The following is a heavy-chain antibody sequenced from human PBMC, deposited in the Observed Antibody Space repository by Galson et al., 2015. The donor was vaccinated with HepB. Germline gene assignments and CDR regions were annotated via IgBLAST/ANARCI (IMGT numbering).Heavy chain of an antibody. D-gene: IGHD6-6*01. CDR2: ISAYNGNT. CDR1: GYTFTRYG. CDR3: ARARDSSSPPDY. J-gene: IGHJ4*02. V-gene: IGHV1-18*01. Sequence: SVKVSCKASGYTFTRYGISWVRQAPGQGLEWMGWISAYNGNTNYAQNLQGRVTMTTDTSTSTAYMELRSLRSDDTAVYYCARARDSSSPPDYWGQGALVTVS.